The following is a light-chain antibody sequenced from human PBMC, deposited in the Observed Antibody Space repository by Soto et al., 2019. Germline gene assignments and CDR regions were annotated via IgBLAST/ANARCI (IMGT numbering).Light chain of an antibody. J-gene: IGLJ3*02. CDR2: LNSDGSH. Sequence: QLVLTQSPSASASLGASVKLTCTLSSGHTSYAIARHQQQPEKGPRYLMKLNSDGSHSKGDGIPDRFSGSSSGAERYLTISSLQSEDEADYYCQTGGTKVFGGGTKLTVL. V-gene: IGLV4-69*01. CDR1: SGHTSYA. CDR3: QTGGTKV.